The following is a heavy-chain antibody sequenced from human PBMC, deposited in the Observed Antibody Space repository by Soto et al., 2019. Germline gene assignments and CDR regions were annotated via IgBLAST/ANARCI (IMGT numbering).Heavy chain of an antibody. D-gene: IGHD4-17*01. V-gene: IGHV1-8*01. J-gene: IGHJ3*02. CDR3: ARVVDNYGTDAFDI. CDR2: MNPNSGNT. Sequence: ASVKVSCKASGYTFTSYDINWVRQATGQGLEWMGWMNPNSGNTGYAQKFQGRVTMTRNTSISTAYMELSSLRSEDTAVYYCARVVDNYGTDAFDIWGQGTMVTVSS. CDR1: GYTFTSYD.